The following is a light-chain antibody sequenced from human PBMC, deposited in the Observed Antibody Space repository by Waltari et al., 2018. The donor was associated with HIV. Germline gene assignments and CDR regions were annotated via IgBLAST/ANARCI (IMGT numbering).Light chain of an antibody. CDR1: SGSIASNY. Sequence: NFMLTQPHSVSESPGKTVTVSCTRSSGSIASNYVQWYQQRPGSAPPTVISGDNQRPSGVPDRFSGSIDSSSNSASLTISGLKTEDEADYYCQSYDSSNHAVFGGGTKLTVL. CDR3: QSYDSSNHAV. V-gene: IGLV6-57*03. J-gene: IGLJ3*02. CDR2: GDN.